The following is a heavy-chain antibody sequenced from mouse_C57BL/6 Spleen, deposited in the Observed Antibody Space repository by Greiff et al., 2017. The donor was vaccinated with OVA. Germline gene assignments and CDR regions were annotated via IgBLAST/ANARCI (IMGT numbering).Heavy chain of an antibody. CDR1: GYTFTDYY. CDR3: ARGYGSPGYFDY. V-gene: IGHV1-26*01. D-gene: IGHD1-1*01. CDR2: INPNNGGT. Sequence: VQLQQSGPELVKPGASVKISCKASGYTFTDYYMNWVKQSHGKSLEWIGDINPNNGGTSYNQKFKGKATLTVDKSSSTAYMELRSLTSEDSAVYYCARGYGSPGYFDYWGQGTTLTVSS. J-gene: IGHJ2*01.